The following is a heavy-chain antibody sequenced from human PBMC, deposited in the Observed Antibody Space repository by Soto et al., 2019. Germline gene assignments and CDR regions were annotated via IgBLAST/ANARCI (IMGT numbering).Heavy chain of an antibody. V-gene: IGHV4-61*01. CDR2: IYYSGST. Sequence: SETLSLTCTVSGGSVSSGIYYWSWIRQPPGKGLEWIGYIYYSGSTNYNPSLKSRVTISVDTSKNQFSLKLSSVTAADTAVYYCARGYLADYYGMDVWGQGTTVTVSS. CDR3: ARGYLADYYGMDV. J-gene: IGHJ6*02. D-gene: IGHD1-20*01. CDR1: GGSVSSGIYY.